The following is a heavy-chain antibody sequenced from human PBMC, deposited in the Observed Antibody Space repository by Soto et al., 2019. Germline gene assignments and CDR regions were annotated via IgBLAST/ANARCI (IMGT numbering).Heavy chain of an antibody. V-gene: IGHV3-7*01. Sequence: GLSLRLSCEASGFTLSSYWMSWIRQAPGKGLGWVANTRQDGGQSYLVDSVQGRFTISRXXXXXSXYXQXXXLRAXDTAVYYCVRDGSTGWHFDSWGQGTLVTVSS. J-gene: IGHJ4*02. CDR1: GFTLSSYW. D-gene: IGHD6-19*01. CDR2: TRQDGGQS. CDR3: VRDGSTGWHFDS.